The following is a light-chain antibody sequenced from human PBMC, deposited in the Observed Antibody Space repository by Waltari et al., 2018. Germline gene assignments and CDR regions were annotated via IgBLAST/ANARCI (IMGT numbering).Light chain of an antibody. J-gene: IGKJ1*01. CDR3: QQYNSYPWT. CDR1: QSISSW. CDR2: KAS. Sequence: DIQMTQYPSTLSASVGDTVTITCRASQSISSWLAWYQQKPGKAPKLLIYKASSLESGVPSRFSGSGSGTEFTLTISSLQPDDFATYYCQQYNSYPWTFGQGTKVEIK. V-gene: IGKV1-5*03.